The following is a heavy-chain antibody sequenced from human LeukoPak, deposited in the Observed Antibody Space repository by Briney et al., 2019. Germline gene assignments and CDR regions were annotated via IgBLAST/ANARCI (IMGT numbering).Heavy chain of an antibody. J-gene: IGHJ6*04. V-gene: IGHV5-51*01. D-gene: IGHD3-10*01. Sequence: GESLKISCQASGYTFSSYWIAWVRQMSGKDLEWLGTVYPGASDVKYNPSFQGLVTISADKSINTAYLLWSGLRASDTAKYYCARAGSGSSSYGMDVWGKGTTVTVSS. CDR2: VYPGASDV. CDR3: ARAGSGSSSYGMDV. CDR1: GYTFSSYW.